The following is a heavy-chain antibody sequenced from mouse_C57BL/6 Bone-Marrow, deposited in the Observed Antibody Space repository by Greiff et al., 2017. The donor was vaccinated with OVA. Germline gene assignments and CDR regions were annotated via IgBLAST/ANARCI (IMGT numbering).Heavy chain of an antibody. V-gene: IGHV5-6*02. CDR3: AREGDMGYYGFAY. CDR2: ISSGGSYT. J-gene: IGHJ3*01. D-gene: IGHD2-3*01. Sequence: DVMLVESGGDLVKPGGSLKLSCAASGFTFSSYGMSWVRQTPDKRLEWVATISSGGSYTYSPDSVKGRFTISRDNAKNTLYLQMSSLKSEDTAMYYCAREGDMGYYGFAYWGQGTLVTVSA. CDR1: GFTFSSYG.